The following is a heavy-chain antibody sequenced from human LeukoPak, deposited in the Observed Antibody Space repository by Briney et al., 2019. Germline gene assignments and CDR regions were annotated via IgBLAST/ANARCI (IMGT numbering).Heavy chain of an antibody. D-gene: IGHD2-15*01. CDR1: GFTFSSYW. Sequence: GGSLRLSCAASGFTFSSYWMHWVRQAPGKGLVWVSRINIDGSTTSYADSVKGRFTISRDNAKNTLYLRMNSLRAEDTAVYYCARVVVGAYYFDSWGQGTLVTVSS. CDR2: INIDGSTT. V-gene: IGHV3-74*01. J-gene: IGHJ4*02. CDR3: ARVVVGAYYFDS.